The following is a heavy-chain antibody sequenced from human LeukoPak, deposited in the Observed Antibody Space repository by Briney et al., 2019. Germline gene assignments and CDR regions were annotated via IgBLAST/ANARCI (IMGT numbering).Heavy chain of an antibody. J-gene: IGHJ4*02. CDR2: INPNSGGT. CDR1: GYTFTGYY. CDR3: ARAERGYSYGKLDY. Sequence: GASVKVSCKASGYTFTGYYMHWVRQAPGQGLEWMGRINPNSGGTNYEQKFQGRVTMTRYTSISTAYMELSSLRSDDTAVYYCARAERGYSYGKLDYWGQGTLVSVSS. D-gene: IGHD5-18*01. V-gene: IGHV1-2*06.